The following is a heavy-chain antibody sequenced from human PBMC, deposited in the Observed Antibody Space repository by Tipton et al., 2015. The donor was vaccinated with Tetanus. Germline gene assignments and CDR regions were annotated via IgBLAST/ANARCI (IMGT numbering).Heavy chain of an antibody. CDR3: ARARKKDKPSWFDP. V-gene: IGHV4-30-2*01. CDR2: TYHSGHT. J-gene: IGHJ5*02. CDR1: GGSISSGHS. Sequence: TLSLTCDVSGGSISSGHSWNWIRQPPGEGLEWIGFTYHSGHTFYKSSLESRVTISVDRSKNQFSQKLSSVSAADTAVYYCARARKKDKPSWFDPWGQGISVTASS.